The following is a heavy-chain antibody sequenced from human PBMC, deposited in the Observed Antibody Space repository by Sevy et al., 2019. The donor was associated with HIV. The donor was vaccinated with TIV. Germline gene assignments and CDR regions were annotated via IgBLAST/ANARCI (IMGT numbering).Heavy chain of an antibody. Sequence: ASVKVSCKASGYTFTTYGIIWVRQAPGQRLDWVGWISTYNGVTNYTPSLQGRVTLTTDTSTNTAYMELRSLRSDDTAVYYCARGERFLQVAGTFDIWGQGTMVTVSS. CDR3: ARGERFLQVAGTFDI. J-gene: IGHJ3*02. CDR2: ISTYNGVT. V-gene: IGHV1-18*01. D-gene: IGHD6-19*01. CDR1: GYTFTTYG.